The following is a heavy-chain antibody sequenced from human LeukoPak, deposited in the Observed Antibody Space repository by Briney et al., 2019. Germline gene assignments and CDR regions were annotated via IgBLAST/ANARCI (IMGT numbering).Heavy chain of an antibody. CDR2: ISYDGSNK. J-gene: IGHJ4*02. D-gene: IGHD2-2*01. V-gene: IGHV3-30-3*01. CDR3: ARDPVVDYYFDY. Sequence: GGSLRLSCAASGFTFSSYAMHWVRQAPGKWLEWVAVISYDGSNKYYADSVKGRFTISRDNSKNTLYLQMNSLRAEDTAVYYCARDPVVDYYFDYWGQGTLVTVSS. CDR1: GFTFSSYA.